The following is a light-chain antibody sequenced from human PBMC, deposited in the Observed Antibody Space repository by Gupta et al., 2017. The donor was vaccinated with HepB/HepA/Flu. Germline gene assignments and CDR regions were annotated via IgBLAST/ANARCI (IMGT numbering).Light chain of an antibody. CDR1: QSVSSY. J-gene: IGKJ4*01. CDR2: EAS. CDR3: QQRSNWLT. Sequence: EIVLTQSPATLSLSQGDRATLSCRASQSVSSYLAWCQQKPGQAPRLLIYEASNRATGIPARFSGSGSGTDFTLTISSLEPEDFAVYYCQQRSNWLTFGGGTKVEIK. V-gene: IGKV3-11*01.